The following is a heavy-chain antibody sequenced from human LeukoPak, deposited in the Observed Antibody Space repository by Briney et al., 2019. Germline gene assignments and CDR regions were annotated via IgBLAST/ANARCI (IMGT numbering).Heavy chain of an antibody. V-gene: IGHV5-51*01. CDR2: IYPGDSDT. Sequence: GESLKISCKGSGYSFTSYWIGWVRQMPGKGLEWMGIIYPGDSDTRYSPSFQGQVTISADKSISTAYLQWSSLKASDTAMYYCARLQGIFGVVITYLDYWGQGTLVTVSS. CDR1: GYSFTSYW. CDR3: ARLQGIFGVVITYLDY. J-gene: IGHJ4*02. D-gene: IGHD3-3*01.